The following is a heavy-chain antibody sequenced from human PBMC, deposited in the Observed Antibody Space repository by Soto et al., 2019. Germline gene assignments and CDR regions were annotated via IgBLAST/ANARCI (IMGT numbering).Heavy chain of an antibody. CDR3: ARDYASGSGPEY. CDR2: IYYSGTT. J-gene: IGHJ4*02. Sequence: SETLSLTCTVSGGSITSGDYYWSWIRQPPGKGLEWNGYIYYSGTTYYSPSLKSRVTISADRSGNQFSLKLNSVTAADTAVYYCARDYASGSGPEYWGQGTLVTVSS. V-gene: IGHV4-30-4*01. D-gene: IGHD3-10*01. CDR1: GGSITSGDYY.